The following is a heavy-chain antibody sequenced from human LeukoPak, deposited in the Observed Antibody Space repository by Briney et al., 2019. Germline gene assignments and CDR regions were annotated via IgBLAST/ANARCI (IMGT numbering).Heavy chain of an antibody. CDR2: IRYDGSNK. CDR3: AKPTYSSSWYTTPSYFDY. V-gene: IGHV3-30*02. J-gene: IGHJ4*02. Sequence: PGGSLRLSCAASGFTFSNYWMHWVRQAPGKGLEWVAFIRYDGSNKYYADSVKGRFTISRDNSKNTLYLQMNSLRAEDTAVYYCAKPTYSSSWYTTPSYFDYWGQGTLVTVSS. CDR1: GFTFSNYW. D-gene: IGHD6-13*01.